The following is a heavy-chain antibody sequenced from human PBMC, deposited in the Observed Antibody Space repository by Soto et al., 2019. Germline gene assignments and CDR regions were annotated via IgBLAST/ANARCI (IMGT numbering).Heavy chain of an antibody. CDR1: GGSFSGYY. J-gene: IGHJ5*02. D-gene: IGHD2-21*02. CDR2: INHSGST. CDR3: ARGICGGDCSPPRYNWFDP. V-gene: IGHV4-34*01. Sequence: SETLSLTCAVYGGSFSGYYWSWIRQPPGKGLEWIGEINHSGSTNYNPSHKSRVTISVDTSKYQFSLKLSSVTAADTAVYYCARGICGGDCSPPRYNWFDPWGQGTLVTVSS.